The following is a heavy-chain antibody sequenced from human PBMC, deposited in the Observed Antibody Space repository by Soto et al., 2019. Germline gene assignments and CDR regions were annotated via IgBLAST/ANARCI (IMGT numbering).Heavy chain of an antibody. CDR1: GYTFTIYG. CDR2: ISPDNGNT. V-gene: IGHV1-18*01. D-gene: IGHD5-12*01. J-gene: IGHJ6*02. CDR3: ARALGYSGYAGMDV. Sequence: QVQLVQSGGEVKKPGASVKVSCKASGYTFTIYGINWVPQAPGQGLEWMGWISPDNGNTNYAQKLQGRVTMTTDTSTSTAYMELRSLRSDDTAVYYCARALGYSGYAGMDVWGQGTTVTVSS.